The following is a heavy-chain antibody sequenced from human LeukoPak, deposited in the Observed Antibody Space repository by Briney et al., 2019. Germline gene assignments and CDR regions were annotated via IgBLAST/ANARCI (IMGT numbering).Heavy chain of an antibody. V-gene: IGHV4-59*08. CDR1: GGSISSYY. CDR2: ICNSEST. D-gene: IGHD6-13*01. J-gene: IGHJ3*02. CDR3: ARRRRIGAVGTDAFDI. Sequence: SSETLSLTCTVSGGSISSYYWTWIRQPPGKGLEWIGYICNSESTNYNPSLKSRVTISVDTSKNQFSLKLSSVTAADTAVYYCARRRRIGAVGTDAFDIWGQGTKVTVSS.